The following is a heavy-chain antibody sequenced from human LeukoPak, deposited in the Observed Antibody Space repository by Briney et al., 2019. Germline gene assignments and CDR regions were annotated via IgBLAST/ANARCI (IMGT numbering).Heavy chain of an antibody. V-gene: IGHV3-30*02. Sequence: QTGGSLRLSCAASGFTVSSYGMHWVRQAPGKGLEWVAFIRYDGSNKYYADSVKGRFTISRDNSKNTLYLQMNSLRAEDTAVYYCAKDSPSNWVFDYWGQGTLVTVSS. CDR2: IRYDGSNK. CDR3: AKDSPSNWVFDY. J-gene: IGHJ4*02. D-gene: IGHD7-27*01. CDR1: GFTVSSYG.